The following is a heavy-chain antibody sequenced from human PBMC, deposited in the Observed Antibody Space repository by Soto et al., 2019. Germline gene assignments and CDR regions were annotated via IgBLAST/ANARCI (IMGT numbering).Heavy chain of an antibody. J-gene: IGHJ2*01. Sequence: EVQLVESGGGLVQPGGSLRLSCAASGFTFSSYSMNWVRQAPGKGLEWVSYISSSSSTIYYADSVKGRFTISRDNAKNSLYLQMNSLRDEDTAVYYCARAGWGYYDSSGYYGGYWYFDLWGRGTLVTVSS. V-gene: IGHV3-48*02. CDR1: GFTFSSYS. CDR3: ARAGWGYYDSSGYYGGYWYFDL. D-gene: IGHD3-22*01. CDR2: ISSSSSTI.